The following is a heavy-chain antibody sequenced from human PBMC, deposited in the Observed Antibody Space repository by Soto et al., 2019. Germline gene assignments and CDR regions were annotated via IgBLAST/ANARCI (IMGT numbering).Heavy chain of an antibody. D-gene: IGHD5-18*01. CDR3: ASLDTAMEVYYYGMDV. CDR2: FDPEDGET. J-gene: IGHJ6*02. V-gene: IGHV1-24*01. Sequence: ASVKVSCKVSGYTLTELSMHWVRQAPGKGLEWMGGFDPEDGETIYAQKFQGRVTMTEDTSTDTAYMELSSLRSEDTAVYYCASLDTAMEVYYYGMDVWGQGTTVTVSS. CDR1: GYTLTELS.